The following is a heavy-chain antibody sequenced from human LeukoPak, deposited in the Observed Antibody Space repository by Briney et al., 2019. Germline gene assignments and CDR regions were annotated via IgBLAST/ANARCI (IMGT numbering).Heavy chain of an antibody. J-gene: IGHJ3*01. V-gene: IGHV3-72*01. CDR2: SRNKANSYST. Sequence: GGSLRLSCAVSGFTFSSYSMDWVRQAPGKGLEWIGRSRNKANSYSTEYAASVKDRFVISRDASGNLMYLQMYSLKIDDTAVYFCARDGGERGNSAFDVWGQGTEVTVSS. D-gene: IGHD3-16*01. CDR3: ARDGGERGNSAFDV. CDR1: GFTFSSYS.